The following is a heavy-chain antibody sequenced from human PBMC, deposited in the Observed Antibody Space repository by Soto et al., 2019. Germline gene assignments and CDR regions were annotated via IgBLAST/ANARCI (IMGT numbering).Heavy chain of an antibody. D-gene: IGHD5-12*01. CDR1: GGSISSYY. J-gene: IGHJ4*02. CDR2: IYYSGST. CDR3: ARRWRGTFAY. V-gene: IGHV4-59*01. Sequence: PSETLSLTCTVSGGSISSYYWSWIRQPPGKGLEWIGYIYYSGSTNYNPSLKSRVTISVDTSKNQFSLKLSSVTAADTAVYYCARRWRGTFAYWGQGSLVTVSS.